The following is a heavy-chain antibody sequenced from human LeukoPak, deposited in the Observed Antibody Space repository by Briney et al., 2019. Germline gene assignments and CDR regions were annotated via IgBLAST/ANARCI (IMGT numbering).Heavy chain of an antibody. CDR2: ISWNSGSI. CDR1: GFTFDDYA. Sequence: PGRSLRLSCAASGFTFDDYAMHWVRQAPGKGLEWVSGISWNSGSIGYADSVKGRFTISRDNAKNSLYLQMNSLRAEDTASYYCAREVVPAARANWFDPWGQGTLVTVSS. J-gene: IGHJ5*02. D-gene: IGHD2-2*01. V-gene: IGHV3-9*01. CDR3: AREVVPAARANWFDP.